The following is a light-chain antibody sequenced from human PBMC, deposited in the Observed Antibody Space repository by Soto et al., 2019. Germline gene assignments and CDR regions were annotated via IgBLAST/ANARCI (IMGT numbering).Light chain of an antibody. V-gene: IGKV1-5*03. J-gene: IGKJ1*01. CDR3: HQYSRFPRT. CDR2: KAS. Sequence: DIQMTQSPSTLSASVGDRVTITSRARQSISSWLAWYQQIPGKAPKLLIYKASSLQSGVPARFSGSGSETEFTLTITGLQPDDFATYYCHQYSRFPRTFGQGTKVENK. CDR1: QSISSW.